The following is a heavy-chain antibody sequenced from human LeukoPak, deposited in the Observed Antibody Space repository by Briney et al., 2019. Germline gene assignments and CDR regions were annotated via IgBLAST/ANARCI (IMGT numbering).Heavy chain of an antibody. CDR1: GGSISSYY. CDR3: ARVLYGSGSPFDY. CDR2: IYHSGST. D-gene: IGHD3-10*01. J-gene: IGHJ4*02. Sequence: SETLSLTCTVSGGSISSYYWSWIRQPPGKGLEWIGYIYHSGSTYYNPSLKSRVTISVDRSKNQFSLKLSSVTAADAAVYYCARVLYGSGSPFDYWGQGTLVTVSS. V-gene: IGHV4-59*12.